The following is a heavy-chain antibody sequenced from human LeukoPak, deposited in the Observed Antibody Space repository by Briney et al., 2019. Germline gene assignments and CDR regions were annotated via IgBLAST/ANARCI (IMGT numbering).Heavy chain of an antibody. Sequence: GGSLRLSCAASGFTFSSYGMHWVRQAPGKGLEWVAVISNEGSNRYYADSVKGRFTISRDNSKNTLYLQMNSLRAEDTAVYYCAKAHTTSGYYSYFDYWGQGTLVTVSS. D-gene: IGHD3-22*01. J-gene: IGHJ4*02. CDR3: AKAHTTSGYYSYFDY. CDR1: GFTFSSYG. CDR2: ISNEGSNR. V-gene: IGHV3-30*18.